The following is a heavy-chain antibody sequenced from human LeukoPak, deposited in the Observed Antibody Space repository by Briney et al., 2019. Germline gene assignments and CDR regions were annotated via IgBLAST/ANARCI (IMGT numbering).Heavy chain of an antibody. V-gene: IGHV3-74*01. CDR2: INGDASST. CDR1: GLTLSGYW. D-gene: IGHD5-18*01. Sequence: GGSLRLSCAASGLTLSGYWMHWVRQAPGKGLVWVSRINGDASSTSYADSVKGRFTISRDNAKSTLYLQMNSLRVDDRAVYYCARARGNTYGYFEYWGQGTLVTVSS. J-gene: IGHJ4*02. CDR3: ARARGNTYGYFEY.